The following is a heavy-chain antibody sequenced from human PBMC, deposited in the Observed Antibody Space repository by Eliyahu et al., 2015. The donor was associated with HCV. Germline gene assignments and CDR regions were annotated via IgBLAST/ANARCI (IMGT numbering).Heavy chain of an antibody. J-gene: IGHJ3*02. CDR3: ARQYYYDTTGYLHDAFDI. V-gene: IGHV4-61*02. CDR2: VYISGTT. D-gene: IGHD3-22*01. Sequence: QVQLQESGPGLVKPSQTLSLTCSVSDDSIXSGNYYWSWIRQPAGKRLEWIGRVYISGTTNYNPALKSRVTMSIDTSKKQFSLNLSAVTAADTASYYCARQYYYDTTGYLHDAFDIWGQGTMVTVFS. CDR1: DDSIXSGNYY.